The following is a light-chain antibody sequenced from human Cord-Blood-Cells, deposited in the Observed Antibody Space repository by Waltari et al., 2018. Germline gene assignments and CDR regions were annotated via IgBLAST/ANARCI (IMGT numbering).Light chain of an antibody. Sequence: QSALTPPHSVSGSPGQSVTISCTGTSSDVGGYNYFSWYQQHPGKAPKLMIYDVSKRPSGVPDRFSGSKSGNTASLTISGLQAEDEADYYCCSYAGSYTYVFGTGTKVTVL. CDR2: DVS. CDR3: CSYAGSYTYV. J-gene: IGLJ1*01. CDR1: SSDVGGYNY. V-gene: IGLV2-11*01.